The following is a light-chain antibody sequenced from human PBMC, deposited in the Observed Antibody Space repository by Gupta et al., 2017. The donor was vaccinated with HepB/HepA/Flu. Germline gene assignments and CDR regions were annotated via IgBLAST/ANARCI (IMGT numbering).Light chain of an antibody. CDR2: KAS. V-gene: IGKV1-5*03. Sequence: DIQMTQSPSTLSASVGDTVTITCRASQSISSWLVWYQQKPGKAPKLLIYKASSLESGVPLRFSGSGSGREFTLTISSRQPDDFATYYCQQYNSYSPWTFGQGTKVEIK. CDR3: QQYNSYSPWT. J-gene: IGKJ1*01. CDR1: QSISSW.